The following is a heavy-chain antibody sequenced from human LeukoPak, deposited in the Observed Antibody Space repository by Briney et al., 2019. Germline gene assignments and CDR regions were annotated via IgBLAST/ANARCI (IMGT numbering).Heavy chain of an antibody. D-gene: IGHD3-10*01. CDR1: GGSFSGYY. J-gene: IGHJ5*02. CDR3: ARGLLWFGGGGPEMDWFDP. Sequence: PSETLSLTCAVYGGSFSGYYWSWIRQPPGKGLEWIGEINHSGSTNYNPSLKSRVTISVDTSKSQFSLKLSSVTAADTAVYYCARGLLWFGGGGPEMDWFDPWGQGTLVTVSS. V-gene: IGHV4-34*01. CDR2: INHSGST.